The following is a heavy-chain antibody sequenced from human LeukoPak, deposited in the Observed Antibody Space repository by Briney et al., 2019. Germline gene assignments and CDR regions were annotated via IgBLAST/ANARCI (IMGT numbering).Heavy chain of an antibody. J-gene: IGHJ4*02. CDR3: AKDYSSSCHY. CDR1: GFTFSSYT. V-gene: IGHV3-23*01. Sequence: GGSLRLSCATSGFTFSSYTMSWVRQAPGKGLEWVSIISDSDGNTYYADSVKGRFTISRDNSKNTLYLQMNSLRAEDTAVYYCAKDYSSSCHYWGQGTLVTVSS. CDR2: ISDSDGNT. D-gene: IGHD6-13*01.